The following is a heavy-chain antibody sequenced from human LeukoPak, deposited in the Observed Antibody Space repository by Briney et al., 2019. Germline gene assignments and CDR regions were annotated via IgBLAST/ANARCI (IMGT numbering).Heavy chain of an antibody. CDR1: GGSISSGGYS. D-gene: IGHD4-17*01. CDR2: IYHSGST. CDR3: AREFSDYGDYLRFDP. J-gene: IGHJ5*02. V-gene: IGHV4-30-2*01. Sequence: PSETLSLTCAVSGGSISSGGYSWSWIRQPPGKGLEWIGYIYHSGSTYYNPSLKSRVTISVDTSKNQFSLKLSSVTAADTAVYYCAREFSDYGDYLRFDPWGQGTLVTVSS.